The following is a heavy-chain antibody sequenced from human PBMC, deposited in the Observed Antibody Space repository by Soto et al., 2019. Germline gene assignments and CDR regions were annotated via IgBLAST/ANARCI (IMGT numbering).Heavy chain of an antibody. CDR2: IYYSGNT. CDR1: GGSISSGYY. D-gene: IGHD2-15*01. V-gene: IGHV4-31*03. Sequence: SEPLSLTCTVSGGSISSGYYWSWIRQYPGKGLEWIGYIYYSGNTYYNPSLKSRVSISLDTSKSQFSLKLDSVTAADTAVYYWSRDAPVELGVPKSMDVLSKGTTAT. CDR3: SRDAPVELGVPKSMDV. J-gene: IGHJ6*04.